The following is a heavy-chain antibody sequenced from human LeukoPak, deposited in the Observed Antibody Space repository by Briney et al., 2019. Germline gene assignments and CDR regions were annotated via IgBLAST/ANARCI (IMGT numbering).Heavy chain of an antibody. CDR1: GFMFDNFW. D-gene: IGHD3-22*01. CDR3: ARQDRRYDNSAYRTCDY. CDR2: IKGDGSET. Sequence: PGGSLRLSXAASGFMFDNFWMSWVRQVPGKGLEWVANIKGDGSETHYVDSVKGRFTISRDNGKNSLYLQMNSLRVEDTAVYYCARQDRRYDNSAYRTCDYWAREPWSPSPQ. J-gene: IGHJ4*02. V-gene: IGHV3-7*01.